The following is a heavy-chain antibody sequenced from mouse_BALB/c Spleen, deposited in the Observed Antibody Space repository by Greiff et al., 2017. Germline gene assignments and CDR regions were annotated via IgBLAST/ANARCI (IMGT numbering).Heavy chain of an antibody. CDR2: ISYSGST. Sequence: VQLKESGPGLVKPSQSLSLTCTVTGYSITSDYAWNWIRQFPGNKLEWMGYISYSGSTSYNPSLKSRISITRDTSKNQFFLQLNSVTTEDTATYYCARDDSLYAMDYWGQGTSVTVSS. V-gene: IGHV3-2*02. D-gene: IGHD2-4*01. CDR1: GYSITSDYA. J-gene: IGHJ4*01. CDR3: ARDDSLYAMDY.